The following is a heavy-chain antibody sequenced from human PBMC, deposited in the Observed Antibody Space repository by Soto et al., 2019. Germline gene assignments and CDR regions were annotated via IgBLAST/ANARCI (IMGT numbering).Heavy chain of an antibody. V-gene: IGHV3-7*03. D-gene: IGHD6-19*01. Sequence: GGSLRLSCAASGFTFSSYWMSWVRQAPGKGLEWVANIKQDGSEKYYVDSVKGRFTISRDNAKNSLYLQMNSLRAEDTAVYYCARVRSSGSHAFDIWGQGTMVTVSS. J-gene: IGHJ3*02. CDR1: GFTFSSYW. CDR3: ARVRSSGSHAFDI. CDR2: IKQDGSEK.